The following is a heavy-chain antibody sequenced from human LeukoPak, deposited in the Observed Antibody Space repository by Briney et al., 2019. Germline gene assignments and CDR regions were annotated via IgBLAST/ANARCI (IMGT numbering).Heavy chain of an antibody. J-gene: IGHJ4*02. Sequence: PGGSLRLSCAASGFTVSSSYMNWVRQAPGKGLEWVAVISYDGSNKYYADSVKGRFTISRDNSKNTLYLQMNSLRAEDTAVYYCAKDLCYWGQGTLVTVSP. CDR1: GFTVSSSY. CDR2: ISYDGSNK. CDR3: AKDLCY. V-gene: IGHV3-30*18.